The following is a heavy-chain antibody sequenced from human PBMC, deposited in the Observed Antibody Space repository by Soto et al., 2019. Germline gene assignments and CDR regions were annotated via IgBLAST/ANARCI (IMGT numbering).Heavy chain of an antibody. V-gene: IGHV2-5*02. CDR1: GFSLSTSGVG. Sequence: QITLKESGPTLVKPTQTLTLTCTFSGFSLSTSGVGVGWIRRPPGKALEWLAHIYWDDDKRYSPSLKSRLTITNDTAKNQVVLTMTNMDPVDKVTYYGAHSNFWSGYFSHYYMDVWGKGTTFTVSS. D-gene: IGHD3-3*01. J-gene: IGHJ6*03. CDR3: AHSNFWSGYFSHYYMDV. CDR2: IYWDDDK.